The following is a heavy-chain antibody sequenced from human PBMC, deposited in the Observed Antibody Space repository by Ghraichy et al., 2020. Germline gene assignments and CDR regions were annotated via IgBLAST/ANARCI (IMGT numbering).Heavy chain of an antibody. CDR3: AKDPYYSSSWLFYYYGMDV. CDR1: GFTFSSYG. V-gene: IGHV3-30*18. J-gene: IGHJ6*02. D-gene: IGHD6-13*01. CDR2: ISYDGSNK. Sequence: SCAASGFTFSSYGMHWVRQAPGKGLEWVAVISYDGSNKYYADSVKGRFTISRDNSKNTLYLQMNSLRAEDTAVYYCAKDPYYSSSWLFYYYGMDVWGQGTTVTVSS.